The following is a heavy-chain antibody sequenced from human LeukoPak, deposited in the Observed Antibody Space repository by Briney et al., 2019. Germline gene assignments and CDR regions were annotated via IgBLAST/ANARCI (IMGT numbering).Heavy chain of an antibody. CDR1: GYTFTGYY. D-gene: IGHD6-13*01. CDR3: ARDTSTSSWYQGWFDP. Sequence: GASVKVSCKASGYTFTGYYMHWVRQAPGQGLEWMGWINPNSGGTNYAQKSQGRVTMTSDTSISTAYMELTRLRSDDTAIYYCARDTSTSSWYQGWFDPWGQGTLVTVSS. CDR2: INPNSGGT. J-gene: IGHJ5*02. V-gene: IGHV1-2*02.